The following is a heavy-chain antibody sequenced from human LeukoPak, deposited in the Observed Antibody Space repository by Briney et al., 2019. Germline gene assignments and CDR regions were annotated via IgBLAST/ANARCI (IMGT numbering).Heavy chain of an antibody. Sequence: SETLSLTCAVYGGSFSGYYWSWFRQPPGKGLEWIGEINHSGSTNYNPSLKSRVTISVDTSKNQFSLKLSSVTAADTAVYYCARGCFESRQQWLVRGNWFDPWGQGTLVTVSS. V-gene: IGHV4-34*01. J-gene: IGHJ5*02. CDR3: ARGCFESRQQWLVRGNWFDP. CDR1: GGSFSGYY. D-gene: IGHD6-19*01. CDR2: INHSGST.